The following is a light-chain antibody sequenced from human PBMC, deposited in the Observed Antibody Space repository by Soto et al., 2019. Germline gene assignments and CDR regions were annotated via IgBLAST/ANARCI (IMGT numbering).Light chain of an antibody. Sequence: QSVLTQPPSASGSPGQSVTISYTGTSSDVGGYNYVSWYQQHPGKAPKLMISEVSKRPSGVPDRFSGSKSGNTASLTVSGLQAEDEADYYCCSYAGSNNYVFGTGTKVTVL. CDR1: SSDVGGYNY. J-gene: IGLJ1*01. CDR3: CSYAGSNNYV. V-gene: IGLV2-8*01. CDR2: EVS.